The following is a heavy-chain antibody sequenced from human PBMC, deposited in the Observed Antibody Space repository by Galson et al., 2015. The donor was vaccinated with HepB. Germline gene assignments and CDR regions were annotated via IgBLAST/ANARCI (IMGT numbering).Heavy chain of an antibody. CDR1: GFTFSSYW. D-gene: IGHD4-17*01. Sequence: SLRLSCAASGFTFSSYWMSWVRQAPGKGLEWVANIKQDGSEKYYVDSVKGRFTISRDNAKNSLYLQMNSLRAEDTAVYYCARDDYGDIDAFDIWGQGTMVTVSS. V-gene: IGHV3-7*03. CDR3: ARDDYGDIDAFDI. CDR2: IKQDGSEK. J-gene: IGHJ3*02.